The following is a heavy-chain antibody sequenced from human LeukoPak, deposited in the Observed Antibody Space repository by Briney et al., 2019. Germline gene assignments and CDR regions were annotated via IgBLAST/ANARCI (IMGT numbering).Heavy chain of an antibody. D-gene: IGHD1-20*01. J-gene: IGHJ4*02. CDR3: ARDLNWIPDY. CDR1: GFTFSSSG. Sequence: GGSLRLSCTASGFTFSSSGMHWVRQAPGKGLEWMAFVYYHGNTKYYAASVKGRFTISRDNAKNTLYLQMNSLRAEDTAVYYCARDLNWIPDYWGQGTLVTVSS. V-gene: IGHV3-33*08. CDR2: VYYHGNTK.